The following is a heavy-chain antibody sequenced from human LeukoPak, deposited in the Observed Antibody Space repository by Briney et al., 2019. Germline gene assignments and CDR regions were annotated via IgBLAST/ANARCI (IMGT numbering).Heavy chain of an antibody. CDR2: IFYSGST. Sequence: SETLSLTCAVSDYSISSGNYWGWIRQPPGKGLEWIGSIFYSGSTNYNPSLKSRVTISVDVSKNQFSLKVSSVTATDTAVYYCARHIANGDYFNYWGQGTLVTVSS. CDR1: DYSISSGNY. V-gene: IGHV4-38-2*01. D-gene: IGHD2-21*01. J-gene: IGHJ4*02. CDR3: ARHIANGDYFNY.